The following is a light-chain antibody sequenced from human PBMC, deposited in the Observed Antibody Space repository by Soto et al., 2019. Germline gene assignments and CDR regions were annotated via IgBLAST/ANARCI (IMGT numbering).Light chain of an antibody. V-gene: IGLV1-40*01. J-gene: IGLJ1*01. CDR3: QSYDSSLSGLV. Sequence: QSVLTQPPSVSGAPGQRVTISCTGSSSNIGAGYDVHWYQQLPGTAPKLLIYGNSNRPSGVPDRFSGSKSGTSASLAITGLQAEDEADYYRQSYDSSLSGLVFGTGTQLTVL. CDR1: SSNIGAGYD. CDR2: GNS.